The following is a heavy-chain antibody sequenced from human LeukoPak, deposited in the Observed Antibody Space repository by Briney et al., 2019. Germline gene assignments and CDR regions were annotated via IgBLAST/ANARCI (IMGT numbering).Heavy chain of an antibody. CDR2: FDPEDGET. V-gene: IGHV1-24*01. J-gene: IGHJ5*02. CDR1: GYTLTELS. D-gene: IGHD2-2*02. Sequence: ASVKVPCKVSGYTLTELSMHWVRQAPGKGLEWMGGFDPEDGETIYAQKFQGRVTMTEDTSTDTAYMELSSLRSEDTAVYYCATVNSRYHQLLYEPLVVFDPWGQGTLVTVSS. CDR3: ATVNSRYHQLLYEPLVVFDP.